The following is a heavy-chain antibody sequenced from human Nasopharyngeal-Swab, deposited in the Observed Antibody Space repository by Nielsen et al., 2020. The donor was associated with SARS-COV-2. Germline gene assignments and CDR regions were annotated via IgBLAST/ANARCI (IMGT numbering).Heavy chain of an antibody. V-gene: IGHV4-38-2*02. J-gene: IGHJ5*02. CDR2: LSHRGNT. CDR1: GYFLSSGHY. CDR3: ARDYYYDSSGPYIP. Sequence: SETLSLTCSVSGYFLSSGHYWGWIRQSPRKGLEWIGSLSHRGNTYYNPSLKSRVTMSLDTSKNQFSLNLRSVTAADTAVYYCARDYYYDSSGPYIPWGQGIRVTVSS. D-gene: IGHD3-22*01.